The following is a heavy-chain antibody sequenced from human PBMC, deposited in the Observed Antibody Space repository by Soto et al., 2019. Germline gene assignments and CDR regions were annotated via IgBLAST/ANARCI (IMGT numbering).Heavy chain of an antibody. V-gene: IGHV4-34*01. CDR2: INHSGST. Sequence: QVQLQQWGAGLLKPSETLSLTCAVYGGSFSGYYWSWIRQPPGKGLEWIGEINHSGSTNYNQSLKSRVTISVDASKTQFSLKLSSVPAADTAVYYCATTVEIIAARGFDYWGQGTLVTVSS. J-gene: IGHJ4*02. CDR3: ATTVEIIAARGFDY. D-gene: IGHD6-6*01. CDR1: GGSFSGYY.